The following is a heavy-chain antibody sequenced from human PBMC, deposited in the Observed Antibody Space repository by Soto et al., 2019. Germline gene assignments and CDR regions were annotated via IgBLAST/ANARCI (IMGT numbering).Heavy chain of an antibody. V-gene: IGHV3-30*18. D-gene: IGHD6-6*01. Sequence: GGSLRLSCAASGFTFSSYGMHWVRQAPGKGLEWVAVISYDGSNKYYADSVKGRFTISRDNSKNTLYLQMNSLRAEDTAVYYCAKDSAWSSSAAGGAFDIWGQGTMVTVSS. CDR2: ISYDGSNK. CDR3: AKDSAWSSSAAGGAFDI. J-gene: IGHJ3*02. CDR1: GFTFSSYG.